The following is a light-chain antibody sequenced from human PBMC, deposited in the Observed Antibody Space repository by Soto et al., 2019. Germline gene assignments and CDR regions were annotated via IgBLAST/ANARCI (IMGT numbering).Light chain of an antibody. J-gene: IGKJ1*01. V-gene: IGKV1-6*01. CDR3: QKYNSAPRT. Sequence: AIQMTQSPSSLSASVGDRVTITCRASQGIRNDLGWYQQEPGKAPKLLIYAASSLESGVPSRFSGSGSGTDFTLTISSLQPEDFATYYCQKYNSAPRTFGQGTKVEIK. CDR1: QGIRND. CDR2: AAS.